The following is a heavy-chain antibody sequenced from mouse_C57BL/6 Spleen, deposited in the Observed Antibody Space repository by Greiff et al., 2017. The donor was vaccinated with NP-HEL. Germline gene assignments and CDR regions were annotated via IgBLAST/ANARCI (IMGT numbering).Heavy chain of an antibody. V-gene: IGHV5-4*01. Sequence: EVKLQESGGGLVKPGGSLKLSCAASGFTFSSYAMSWVRQTPEKRLEWVATISDGGSYTYYPDNVKGRFTISRDNAKNNLYLQMSHLKSEDTAMYYCARDGAGTRNFDYWGQGTTLTVSS. D-gene: IGHD4-1*01. CDR1: GFTFSSYA. CDR2: ISDGGSYT. CDR3: ARDGAGTRNFDY. J-gene: IGHJ2*01.